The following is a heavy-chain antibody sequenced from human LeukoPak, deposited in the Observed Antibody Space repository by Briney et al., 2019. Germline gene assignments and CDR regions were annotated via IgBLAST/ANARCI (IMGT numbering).Heavy chain of an antibody. J-gene: IGHJ4*02. D-gene: IGHD2-15*01. Sequence: PGGSLRLSCAASGFTFSSYAMTWVRQAPGKGLEWVSVISGSGGGTHYADSVKGRFTLSRDNSKNNVFLQMNSLRAEDTAVYYCAKSIGGVVVGAADFWGQGTLVTVSS. CDR3: AKSIGGVVVGAADF. CDR1: GFTFSSYA. CDR2: ISGSGGGT. V-gene: IGHV3-23*01.